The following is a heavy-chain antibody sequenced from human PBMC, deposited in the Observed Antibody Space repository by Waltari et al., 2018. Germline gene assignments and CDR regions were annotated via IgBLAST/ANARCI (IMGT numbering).Heavy chain of an antibody. D-gene: IGHD5-12*01. Sequence: QVHLQQWGAGLLKPSETLSLTCGVYSGSLTGYHWNWIRQAPGKGLEWIGSIYYSGSTYYNLSLKSRVTISVDRSTNQVSLKLTSVTAADTAVYFCAREVPRNGYIGLIYYYMDVWGKGTTVTVSS. CDR2: IYYSGST. J-gene: IGHJ6*03. V-gene: IGHV4-34*01. CDR3: AREVPRNGYIGLIYYYMDV. CDR1: SGSLTGYH.